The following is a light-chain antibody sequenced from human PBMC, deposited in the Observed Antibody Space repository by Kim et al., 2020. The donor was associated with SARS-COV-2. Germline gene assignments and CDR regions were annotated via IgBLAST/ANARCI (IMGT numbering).Light chain of an antibody. CDR1: QSVSSN. V-gene: IGKV3-15*01. CDR3: QQYNNWPLT. J-gene: IGKJ4*01. CDR2: GAS. Sequence: VPPGESAPPSCRASQSVSSNLAWYQQKPGQAPRLLIYGASTRATGIPARFSGSGSGTEFTLTISSLQSEDFAVYYCQQYNNWPLTFGGGTKVDIK.